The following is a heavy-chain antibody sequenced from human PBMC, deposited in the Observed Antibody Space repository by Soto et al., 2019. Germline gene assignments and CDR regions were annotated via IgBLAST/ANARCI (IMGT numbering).Heavy chain of an antibody. V-gene: IGHV3-9*01. Sequence: EVQLVESGGGLVQPGRSLRLSCAASGFTFHDYGMKWVRQPPGKGLEWVAGIGWNSGDIGYADSVKGRFTISRDNTKNSLYLQINSLRHEDTAFYYCAKDMAVRSTRAADYWGQGTLVTVSS. J-gene: IGHJ4*02. CDR3: AKDMAVRSTRAADY. D-gene: IGHD2-2*01. CDR2: IGWNSGDI. CDR1: GFTFHDYG.